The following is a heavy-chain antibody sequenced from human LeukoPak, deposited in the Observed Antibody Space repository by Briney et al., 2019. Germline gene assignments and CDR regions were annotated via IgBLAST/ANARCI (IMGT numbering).Heavy chain of an antibody. V-gene: IGHV3-30*02. CDR2: IRHDGSIK. CDR3: ARGDCSGDCYHPLYY. CDR1: GFTFSSYA. D-gene: IGHD2-21*02. J-gene: IGHJ4*02. Sequence: GGSLRLSCAASGFTFSSYAMHWVRQAPGQGLDWVAFIRHDGSIKYNADSVKGRFTISRDNSKNTLYLQMNSLRTENTAVYYCARGDCSGDCYHPLYYWGQGSLVTVSS.